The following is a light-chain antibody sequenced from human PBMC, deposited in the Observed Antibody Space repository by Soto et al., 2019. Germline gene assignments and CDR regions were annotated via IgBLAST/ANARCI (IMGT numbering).Light chain of an antibody. CDR1: SSNIGAGYD. J-gene: IGLJ2*01. CDR2: GNN. CDR3: QSFDTRLNSVV. V-gene: IGLV1-40*01. Sequence: QSVVTQPPSVSGAPGQRVTISCTGSSSNIGAGYDVHWYQQFPGTAPKLLIYGNNNRPSGVTDRFSGSKSGTSASLAITGLQAEDEADYYCQSFDTRLNSVVFCGGTKLTVL.